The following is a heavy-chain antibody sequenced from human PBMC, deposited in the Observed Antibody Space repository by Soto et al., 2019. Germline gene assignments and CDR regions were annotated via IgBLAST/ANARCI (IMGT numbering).Heavy chain of an antibody. CDR1: GGSFSGYY. D-gene: IGHD3-10*01. CDR2: INHSGST. V-gene: IGHV4-34*01. CDR3: ARRVLWSKNAFDI. J-gene: IGHJ3*02. Sequence: PSETLSLTCAVYGGSFSGYYWSWIRQPPGKGLEWIGEINHSGSTNYNPSLKSRVTISVDTSKNQFSLKLSSVTAADTAVYYCARRVLWSKNAFDIWGQGTMVTVS.